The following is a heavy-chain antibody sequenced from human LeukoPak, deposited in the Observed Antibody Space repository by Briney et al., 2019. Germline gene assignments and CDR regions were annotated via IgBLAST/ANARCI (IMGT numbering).Heavy chain of an antibody. CDR2: VYKNGHL. CDR1: GDSTTNYY. J-gene: IGHJ3*01. Sequence: SEALSLTCSVSGDSTTNYYCSWIRQSPGKRLEWLAYVYKNGHLDYNPSLRSRVTVSVDRSKTQFSLRLRSVTAADTAIYYCASGKYYYDESASLDRASRTALDVWAQGTMVIVSS. CDR3: ASGKYYYDESASLDRASRTALDV. V-gene: IGHV4-59*01. D-gene: IGHD3-22*01.